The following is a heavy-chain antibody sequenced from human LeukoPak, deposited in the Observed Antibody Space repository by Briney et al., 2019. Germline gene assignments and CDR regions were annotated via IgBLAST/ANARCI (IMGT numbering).Heavy chain of an antibody. CDR1: GFTFSSYA. D-gene: IGHD2-15*01. V-gene: IGHV3-23*01. J-gene: IGHJ4*02. CDR2: ISGSGGST. Sequence: PGGSLRLSCAASGFTFSSYAMRWVRQAPGKGLEWVSAISGSGGSTYYADSVKGRFTISRDNSKNTLYLQMNSLRAEDTAVYYCAKGGGVVVVAAITFDYWGQGTLVTVSS. CDR3: AKGGGVVVVAAITFDY.